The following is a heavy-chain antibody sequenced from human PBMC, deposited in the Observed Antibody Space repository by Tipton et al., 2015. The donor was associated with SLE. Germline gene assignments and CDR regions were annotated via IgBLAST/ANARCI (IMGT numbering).Heavy chain of an antibody. CDR2: IKHSGST. CDR3: AREGYYGPDWFDY. Sequence: TLSLTCAVYGGSFSGYYWSWIRQPPGKGLEWIGEIKHSGSTNYNPSLKSRVTTSVDTSKNQFSLKLSSVTAADTAVYYCAREGYYGPDWFDYWGQGTLVTVSS. V-gene: IGHV4-34*01. CDR1: GGSFSGYY. J-gene: IGHJ4*02. D-gene: IGHD3-10*01.